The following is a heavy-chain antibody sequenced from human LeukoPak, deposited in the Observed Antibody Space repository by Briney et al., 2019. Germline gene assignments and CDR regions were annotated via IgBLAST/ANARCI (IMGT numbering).Heavy chain of an antibody. Sequence: SVKVSCKASGGTFSSYAISWVRQAPGQGLEWMGGIIPIFGTANYAQKFQGRVTITADESTSTAYMELSSLRSEDTAVYYCAKSNDYNNYGRGLGDYWGQGTLVTVSS. J-gene: IGHJ4*02. CDR2: IIPIFGTA. CDR1: GGTFSSYA. D-gene: IGHD4-11*01. CDR3: AKSNDYNNYGRGLGDY. V-gene: IGHV1-69*13.